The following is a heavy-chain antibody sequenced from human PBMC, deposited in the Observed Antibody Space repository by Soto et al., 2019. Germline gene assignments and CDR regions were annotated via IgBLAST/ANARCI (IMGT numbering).Heavy chain of an antibody. CDR2: TYYRSRWYS. J-gene: IGHJ6*02. Sequence: PSQTLSLACVCSGDTVSSNSFAWNFVRQSPSRGLEWLGRTYYRSRWYSDYAVSVRSRIDINADTSKNQVSLQLNSVTPEDTAVYYCARSEEDSDYYYYGMDVWGQGTTVTVSS. CDR1: GDTVSSNSFA. D-gene: IGHD2-15*01. CDR3: ARSEEDSDYYYYGMDV. V-gene: IGHV6-1*01.